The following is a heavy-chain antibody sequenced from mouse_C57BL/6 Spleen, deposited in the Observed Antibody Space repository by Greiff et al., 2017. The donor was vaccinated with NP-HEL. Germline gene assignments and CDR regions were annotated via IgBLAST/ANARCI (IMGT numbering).Heavy chain of an antibody. Sequence: VQRVESGPELVKPGATVTISCKASGYAFSSSWMNWVKQRPGKGLEWIGRIYPGDGDTNYNGKFKGKATLTADKSSSTAYMQLSSLTSEDSAVYCCARQLKLLFDYWGQGTTLTVSS. V-gene: IGHV1-82*01. CDR3: ARQLKLLFDY. D-gene: IGHD3-2*02. J-gene: IGHJ2*01. CDR1: GYAFSSSW. CDR2: IYPGDGDT.